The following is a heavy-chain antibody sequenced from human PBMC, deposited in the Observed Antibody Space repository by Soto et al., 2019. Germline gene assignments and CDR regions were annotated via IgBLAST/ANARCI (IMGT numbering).Heavy chain of an antibody. V-gene: IGHV1-8*01. CDR1: GYTFTSYD. Sequence: QVQLVQSGAEVKKPGASVKVSCKASGYTFTSYDINWVRQATGQGLEWMGWMNPNSGNTGYAQKFQGRVTMTRNTSISTAYVELRSLRSEDTAVYYCARRLLGVASGYDRQLHYYYYMDVWGKGTTVTVSS. D-gene: IGHD5-12*01. CDR3: ARRLLGVASGYDRQLHYYYYMDV. J-gene: IGHJ6*03. CDR2: MNPNSGNT.